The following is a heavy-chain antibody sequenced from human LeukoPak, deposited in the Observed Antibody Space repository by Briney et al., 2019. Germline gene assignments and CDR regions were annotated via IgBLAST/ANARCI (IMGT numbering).Heavy chain of an antibody. V-gene: IGHV4-59*08. J-gene: IGHJ6*02. CDR3: ASRTGRDYYGMDV. Sequence: PSETLSLTCTVSGGSISSYYWSWIRQPPGKGLEWIGYAYYSGSTNHNPSLKSRVTISVDTSKNQFSLKLSSVTAADTAVYYCASRTGRDYYGMDVWGQGTTVTVSS. CDR2: AYYSGST. CDR1: GGSISSYY. D-gene: IGHD3/OR15-3a*01.